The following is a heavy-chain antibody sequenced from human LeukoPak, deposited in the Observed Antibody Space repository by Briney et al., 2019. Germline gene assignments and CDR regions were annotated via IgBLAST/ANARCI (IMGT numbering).Heavy chain of an antibody. Sequence: PSETLSLTCTVSGGSISSGSYYWSWIRQPAGKGLEWIGRIYTSGSTNYNPSLKSRVTIPVDTSKNQFSLKLSSVTAADTAVYYCARGSHYDFWSGYYNYWGQGTLVTVSS. CDR1: GGSISSGSYY. V-gene: IGHV4-61*02. D-gene: IGHD3-3*01. CDR2: IYTSGST. J-gene: IGHJ4*02. CDR3: ARGSHYDFWSGYYNY.